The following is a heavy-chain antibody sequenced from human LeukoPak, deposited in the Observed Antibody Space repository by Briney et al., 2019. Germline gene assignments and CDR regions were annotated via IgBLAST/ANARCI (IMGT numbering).Heavy chain of an antibody. D-gene: IGHD3-10*01. J-gene: IGHJ3*01. Sequence: GGSLRLSCAASGFTFSSYAMTWVRQAPGKGLEWVSSLSGSGGGTWYAGSVKGRFTISRDNSNNVMYLQMNSLRAEDTAIYYGAKDRTPYSRSGGYYLGAFDLWGHGTMVIVSS. V-gene: IGHV3-23*01. CDR1: GFTFSSYA. CDR3: AKDRTPYSRSGGYYLGAFDL. CDR2: LSGSGGGT.